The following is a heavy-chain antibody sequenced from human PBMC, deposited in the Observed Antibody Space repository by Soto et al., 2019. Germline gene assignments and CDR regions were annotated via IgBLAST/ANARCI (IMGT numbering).Heavy chain of an antibody. D-gene: IGHD1-1*01. J-gene: IGHJ5*02. CDR3: TRAASRDNSALGWFDP. Sequence: GGSLRLSCAASGFTFRSFTMNWVRQAPGKGLEWVSTISSNSAYIYYTDALRGLFTISRDNAKNSLHLQMNSLRAEDTAVYYCTRAASRDNSALGWFDPWGPGTLVTVSS. CDR1: GFTFRSFT. CDR2: ISSNSAYI. V-gene: IGHV3-21*01.